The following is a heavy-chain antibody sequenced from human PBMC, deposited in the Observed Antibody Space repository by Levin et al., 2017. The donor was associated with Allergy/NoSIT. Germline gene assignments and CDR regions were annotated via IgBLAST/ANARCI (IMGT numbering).Heavy chain of an antibody. CDR1: GFSLSNFG. D-gene: IGHD5-18*01. CDR2: ISPYNGDT. J-gene: IGHJ3*01. V-gene: IGHV1-18*01. Sequence: GESLKISCKASGFSLSNFGLTWVRQAPGQGLEWMGWISPYNGDTKYAQKLQGRVTMTTDTSTSTAHMDLRSLRFDDTAVYYCAREMADTAADTFDLWGQGTMVTVSS. CDR3: AREMADTAADTFDL.